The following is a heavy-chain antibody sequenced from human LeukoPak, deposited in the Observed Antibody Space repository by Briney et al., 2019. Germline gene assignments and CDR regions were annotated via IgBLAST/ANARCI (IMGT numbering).Heavy chain of an antibody. CDR2: IYYSGST. CDR1: GGSISSGDYY. V-gene: IGHV4-30-4*01. J-gene: IGHJ5*02. D-gene: IGHD3-10*01. CDR3: ARERESYYYGSGSYRPGPFDP. Sequence: PSETLSLTCTVSGGSISSGDYYWSWIRQPPGKGLEWIGYIYYSGSTYYNPSLKSRVTISVDTSKNQFSLKLSSMTAADTAVYYCARERESYYYGSGSYRPGPFDPWGQGTLVTVSS.